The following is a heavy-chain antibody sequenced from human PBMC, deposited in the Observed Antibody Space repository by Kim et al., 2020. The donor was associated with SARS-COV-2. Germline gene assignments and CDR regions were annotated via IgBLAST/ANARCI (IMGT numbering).Heavy chain of an antibody. CDR3: ARLSPWGSRGAFDI. V-gene: IGHV4-59*08. Sequence: SETLSLTCTVSGGSTSSYYWSWIRQPPGKGLEWIGYIYYSGSTNYNPSLKSRVTISVDTSKNQFSLKLSSVTAADTAVYYCARLSPWGSRGAFDIWGQAT. CDR2: IYYSGST. CDR1: GGSTSSYY. D-gene: IGHD7-27*01. J-gene: IGHJ3*02.